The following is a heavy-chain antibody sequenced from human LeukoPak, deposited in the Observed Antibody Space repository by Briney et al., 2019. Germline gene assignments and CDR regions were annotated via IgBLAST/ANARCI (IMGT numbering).Heavy chain of an antibody. CDR3: TVGCSSTSCYHY. CDR1: GFTFSSYA. J-gene: IGHJ4*02. CDR2: ISGSGGST. Sequence: GGSLRLSCAASGFTFSSYAMSWVRQAPGKGLEWVSAISGSGGSTYYADSVKGRFTISRDNSKNTLYLQMNSLRAEGTAVYYGTVGCSSTSCYHYWGQGTLVTVSS. V-gene: IGHV3-23*01. D-gene: IGHD2-2*01.